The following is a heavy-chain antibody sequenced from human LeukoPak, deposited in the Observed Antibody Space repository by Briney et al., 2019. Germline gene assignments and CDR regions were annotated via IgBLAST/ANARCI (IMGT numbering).Heavy chain of an antibody. CDR2: MNPDSGNT. J-gene: IGHJ6*02. V-gene: IGHV1-8*01. D-gene: IGHD3-3*01. CDR1: GYIFTSYE. Sequence: GASVKVSCRASGYIFTSYEINWVRQATGQGLEWMGWMNPDSGNTGYAQKFQGRITMTRDTSINTVYMELGSLRSEDTAVYYCARRSYYDFWSGYYDYLGLDVWGQGTTVTVSS. CDR3: ARRSYYDFWSGYYDYLGLDV.